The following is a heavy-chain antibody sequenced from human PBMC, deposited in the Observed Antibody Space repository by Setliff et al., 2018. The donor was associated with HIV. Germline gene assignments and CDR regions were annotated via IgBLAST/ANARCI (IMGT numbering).Heavy chain of an antibody. CDR3: ARSTVGAGASFP. Sequence: SETLSLTSTVSGDSINTHYWSWIRQPPGKGLEWIGCISHSGNTNFNPSLNSRVTISLDTSKNQFSLRLTSLAAADTAIYYCARSTVGAGASFPWGRGILVTV. D-gene: IGHD1-26*01. CDR1: GDSINTHY. CDR2: ISHSGNT. V-gene: IGHV4-59*11. J-gene: IGHJ5*02.